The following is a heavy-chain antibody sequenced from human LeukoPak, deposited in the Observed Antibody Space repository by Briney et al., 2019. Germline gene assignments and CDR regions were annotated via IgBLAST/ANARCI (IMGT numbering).Heavy chain of an antibody. V-gene: IGHV1-46*01. CDR3: ARGVVPAAPYYYYGMDV. CDR1: GYTFASYY. CDR2: INPSGGST. J-gene: IGHJ6*02. D-gene: IGHD2-2*01. Sequence: ASVTVSCKASGYTFASYYMHWVRQAPGQGLEWMGIINPSGGSTSYAQKFQGRVTMTRDTSTSTVYMELSSLRSEDTAVYYCARGVVPAAPYYYYGMDVWGQGTTVTVSS.